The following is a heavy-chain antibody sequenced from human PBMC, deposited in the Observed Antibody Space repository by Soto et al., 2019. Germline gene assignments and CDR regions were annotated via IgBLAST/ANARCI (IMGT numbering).Heavy chain of an antibody. D-gene: IGHD2-15*01. V-gene: IGHV4-39*01. Sequence: QLQLQESGPGLVKPSETLSLTCTVSGGSISSSSYYWGWIRQPPGKGLEWIGSIYYSGSSYYNPSLKGRVTLCVDTSTNWFSLWVSSVTAAGPAVYYCARYSSCVNFGVVVAPSRCAFGIWGQGPMVTVSS. J-gene: IGHJ3*02. CDR3: ARYSSCVNFGVVVAPSRCAFGI. CDR1: GGSISSSSYY. CDR2: IYYSGSS.